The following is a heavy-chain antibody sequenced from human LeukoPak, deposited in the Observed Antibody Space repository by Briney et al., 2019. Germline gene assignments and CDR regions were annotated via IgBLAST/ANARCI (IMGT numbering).Heavy chain of an antibody. V-gene: IGHV1-2*02. D-gene: IGHD3-16*01. CDR1: GYTFTGYY. J-gene: IGHJ4*02. Sequence: VASVKVSCKASGYTFTGYYMHWVRQAPGQGLEWVGWINPNSGDTKYAQKFQSRVTMTRDTSISTAYMELSRLRSDDTALYYCATQRGSYLWGTDFDYWGQGTLVTVSS. CDR3: ATQRGSYLWGTDFDY. CDR2: INPNSGDT.